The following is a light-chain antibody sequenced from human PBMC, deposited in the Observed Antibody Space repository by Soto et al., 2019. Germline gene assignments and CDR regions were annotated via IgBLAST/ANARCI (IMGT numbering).Light chain of an antibody. J-gene: IGKJ3*01. CDR1: QSVTGSY. CDR2: GAS. CDR3: QQYGRSPPVT. V-gene: IGKV3-20*01. Sequence: EIVLTQSPGTLSLSPGERATLSCRASQSVTGSYLAWYQQKPGQAPRLLIYGASSRASGIPDRFSGSGSGTDFTLTISRLEPEDFAVYYCQQYGRSPPVTFGRGTKVDMK.